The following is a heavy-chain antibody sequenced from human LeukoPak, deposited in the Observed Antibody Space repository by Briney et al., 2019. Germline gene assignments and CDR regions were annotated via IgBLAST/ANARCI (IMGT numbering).Heavy chain of an antibody. J-gene: IGHJ6*02. CDR1: GDSISSSRHS. CDR3: VRIYCTSTSCYGDSYYGMDV. V-gene: IGHV4-39*01. D-gene: IGHD2-2*01. CDR2: ISYSGST. Sequence: SQTLSLTCTVSGDSISSSRHSWGWIRQPPGKGLEWIGSISYSGSTYYNPSLKTRVTMSVDTSENQFSLKLSSVTAADSTVYYCVRIYCTSTSCYGDSYYGMDVWGQGTTVTVSS.